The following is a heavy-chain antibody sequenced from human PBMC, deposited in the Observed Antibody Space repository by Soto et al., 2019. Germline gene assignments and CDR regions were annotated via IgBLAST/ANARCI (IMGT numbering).Heavy chain of an antibody. CDR3: ARSVAVPGAHIDY. Sequence: SATLSLTCTVSGDSISRPDHYLNWIRQPPGKGLEWIGYISYDGSTSYNPSLKSRLAFSMDTSKNQFSLNVTSVTAADTAVYFCARSVAVPGAHIDYWGQGTQVTVSS. CDR1: GDSISRPDHY. D-gene: IGHD6-19*01. V-gene: IGHV4-30-4*08. J-gene: IGHJ4*02. CDR2: ISYDGST.